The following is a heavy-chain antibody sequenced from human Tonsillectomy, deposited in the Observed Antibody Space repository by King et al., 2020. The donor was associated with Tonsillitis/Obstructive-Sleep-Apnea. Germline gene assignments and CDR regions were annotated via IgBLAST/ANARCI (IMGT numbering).Heavy chain of an antibody. CDR1: GFTFSNAW. Sequence: EVQLVESGGGLVKPGGSLRLSCAASGFTFSNAWMNWVRQAQGKGLEWVGRIKSKTDGGTTDYAAPVKGRFTISRDDSKNTLYLQMNSLKTEDTAVYYCTTTLYYYGSGCYIGVDDYWGQGTLVTVSS. CDR3: TTTLYYYGSGCYIGVDDY. V-gene: IGHV3-15*07. CDR2: IKSKTDGGTT. J-gene: IGHJ4*02. D-gene: IGHD3-10*01.